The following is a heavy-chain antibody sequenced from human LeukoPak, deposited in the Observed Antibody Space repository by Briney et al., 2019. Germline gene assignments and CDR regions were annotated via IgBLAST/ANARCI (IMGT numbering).Heavy chain of an antibody. CDR2: INPNSGGT. J-gene: IGHJ4*02. V-gene: IGHV1-2*02. CDR3: ARPYYDSSAPPYDY. CDR1: GYTFTGYY. Sequence: ASVKVSCKAAGYTFTGYYMHWVRQAPGQGLEWMGWINPNSGGTNYAQKFQGRVTMTRDTSISTAYMELRSLRSDDTAVYYCARPYYDSSAPPYDYWGQGTLVTVSS. D-gene: IGHD3-22*01.